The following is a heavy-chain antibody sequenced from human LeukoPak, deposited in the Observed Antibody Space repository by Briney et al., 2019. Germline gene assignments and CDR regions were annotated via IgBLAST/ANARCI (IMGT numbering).Heavy chain of an antibody. D-gene: IGHD3-22*01. Sequence: GASVKVSCKASGGTFSNYAISWVRQAPGQGLEWMGEIIPIFGTANYAQKFQGRVTIIADESTSTAYMELSSLRSEDTAVYYCARDLHDSSGYYYTFDYWGQGTLVTVSS. CDR1: GGTFSNYA. CDR2: IIPIFGTA. V-gene: IGHV1-69*13. J-gene: IGHJ4*02. CDR3: ARDLHDSSGYYYTFDY.